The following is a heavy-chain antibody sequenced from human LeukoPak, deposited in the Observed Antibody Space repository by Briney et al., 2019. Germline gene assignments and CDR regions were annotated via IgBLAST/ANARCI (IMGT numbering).Heavy chain of an antibody. CDR3: ARDRLLWFGEQGFDP. CDR2: IKQDGSEK. V-gene: IGHV3-7*04. J-gene: IGHJ5*02. CDR1: GFTFSSYW. Sequence: PGGSLRLSCAASGFTFSSYWMSWVRQAPGKGLEWVANIKQDGSEKYYVDSVKGRFTISRDNAKNSLYLQMNSLRAEDTAVYYCARDRLLWFGEQGFDPSGQGTLVTVSS. D-gene: IGHD3-10*01.